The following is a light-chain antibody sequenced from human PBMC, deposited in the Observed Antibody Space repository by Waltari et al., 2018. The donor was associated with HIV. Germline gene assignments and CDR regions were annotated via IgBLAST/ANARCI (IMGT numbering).Light chain of an antibody. CDR2: DVS. V-gene: IGLV2-14*01. CDR1: SSDIGTYNY. CDR3: SSYTSSSTPVV. J-gene: IGLJ2*01. Sequence: QSALTQPASVSGSPGQSITISCTGTSSDIGTYNYVSWYQQHPGKAPELMIYDVSNRPSGVSNRFSGSKSGNTDSLTISGLQAEDEADYYCSSYTSSSTPVVFGGGTKLTVL.